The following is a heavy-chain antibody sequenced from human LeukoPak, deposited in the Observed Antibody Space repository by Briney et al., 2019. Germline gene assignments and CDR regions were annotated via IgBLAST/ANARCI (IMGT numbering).Heavy chain of an antibody. CDR3: ARDLDYGGS. J-gene: IGHJ4*02. CDR2: IYYSGST. V-gene: IGHV4-59*01. D-gene: IGHD4-23*01. CDR1: GGSISSYY. Sequence: SETLSLTCTVSGGSISSYYWSWIRQPPGMGLEWIGYIYYSGSTNYNPSLKSRVTISVDTSKNQFSLKLSSVTAADTAVYYCARDLDYGGSWGQGTLVTVSS.